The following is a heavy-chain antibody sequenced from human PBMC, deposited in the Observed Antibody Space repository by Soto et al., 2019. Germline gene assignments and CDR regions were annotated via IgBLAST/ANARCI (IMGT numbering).Heavy chain of an antibody. J-gene: IGHJ4*02. Sequence: PSETLSLTCTFTCDSVTSDGYYWSWIRQPPGKGVEWIGYFYYSGITNYNPSLRSRVTISLDTSTNRFSLELTSVAAADTAVYYCARLQWSTRGLDYWGQGTLVTVSS. CDR3: ARLQWSTRGLDY. CDR1: CDSVTSDGYY. V-gene: IGHV4-61*08. D-gene: IGHD1-26*01. CDR2: FYYSGIT.